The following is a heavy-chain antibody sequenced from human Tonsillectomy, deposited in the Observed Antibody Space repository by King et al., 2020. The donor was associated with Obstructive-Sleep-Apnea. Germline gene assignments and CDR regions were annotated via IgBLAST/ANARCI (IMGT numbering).Heavy chain of an antibody. V-gene: IGHV1-18*04. J-gene: IGHJ3*01. CDR1: GYTLTSYD. Sequence: QLVQYGAEVKKPGASVKVSCKASGYTLTSYDISWGRQAPGQGRELMGWISTYTIKRKYAKKFQGRGTMTTDTSTSTAYMELRSLRSDDTAVYYCARTSRSTLWALDFWGQGTMVTVSS. CDR2: ISTYTIKR. CDR3: ARTSRSTLWALDF. D-gene: IGHD1-1*01.